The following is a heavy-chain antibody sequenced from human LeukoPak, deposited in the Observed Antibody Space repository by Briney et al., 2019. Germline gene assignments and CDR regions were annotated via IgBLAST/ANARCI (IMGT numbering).Heavy chain of an antibody. V-gene: IGHV3-23*01. D-gene: IGHD2-2*01. CDR1: GITLSNYG. CDR3: AKGSCSSTSCLVQH. CDR2: ISGSGGNT. J-gene: IGHJ1*01. Sequence: PGGSLRLSCAVSGITLSNYGMSWVRQAPGKGLEWVSGISGSGGNTYYADSVKGRFTISRDNSKNTLYLQMNSLRAEDTAVYYCAKGSCSSTSCLVQHWGQGTLVTVSS.